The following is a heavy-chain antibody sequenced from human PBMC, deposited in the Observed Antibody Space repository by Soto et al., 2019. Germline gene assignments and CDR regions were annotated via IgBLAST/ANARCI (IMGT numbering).Heavy chain of an antibody. CDR3: ARDFPPPTTVNPKVFDY. J-gene: IGHJ4*02. Sequence: HPGGSLRLSCAASGFTFSSYSMNWVRQAPGKGLEWVSYISSSSSTIYYADSVKGRFTISRDNAKNSLYLQMNSLRAEDTAMYYCARDFPPPTTVNPKVFDYWGQGTLVTVSS. D-gene: IGHD4-17*01. CDR2: ISSSSSTI. CDR1: GFTFSSYS. V-gene: IGHV3-48*01.